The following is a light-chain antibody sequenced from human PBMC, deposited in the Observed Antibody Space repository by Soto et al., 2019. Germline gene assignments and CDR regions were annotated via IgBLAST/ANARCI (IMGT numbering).Light chain of an antibody. CDR2: GAS. V-gene: IGKV3-15*01. CDR1: QSVSSN. CDR3: QQYNNWPPRT. Sequence: EMVLTQSPAILSLSPCERATLSCRASQSVSSNLAWYQQKPGQAPRLVIYGASTRAAGIPARFSGSGSGTDFTLTISRLQSEDFAVYYCQQYNNWPPRTFGQGTKVDI. J-gene: IGKJ1*01.